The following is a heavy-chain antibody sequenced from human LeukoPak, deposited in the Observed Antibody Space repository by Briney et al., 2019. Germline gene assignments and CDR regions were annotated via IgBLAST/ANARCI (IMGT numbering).Heavy chain of an antibody. D-gene: IGHD3-10*01. CDR3: ARGYYGSGSISFDP. J-gene: IGHJ5*02. Sequence: ASVKVSCKVSGYTLTELSMHWVRQAPGKGLEWMGGFDPEDGETIYAQKFQGRVTMTEDTSTDTAYMELSSLRSEDTAVYYCARGYYGSGSISFDPWGQGTLVTVSS. CDR1: GYTLTELS. V-gene: IGHV1-24*01. CDR2: FDPEDGET.